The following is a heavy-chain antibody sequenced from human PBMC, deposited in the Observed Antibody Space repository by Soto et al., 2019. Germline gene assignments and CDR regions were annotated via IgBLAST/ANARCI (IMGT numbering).Heavy chain of an antibody. CDR2: LYDLDGS. V-gene: IGHV3-53*01. D-gene: IGHD1-1*01. J-gene: IGHJ3*01. Sequence: SGGSLRHSCAAFGFTISCKKYVSFFRQAPGKGLEWVSALYDLDGSFYAASVKGRFTTSSDSSKTTVYLQMNDLRPDDTAVYYCATWHEREHAYDVWGQGTTVTVSS. CDR3: ATWHEREHAYDV. CDR1: GFTISCKKY.